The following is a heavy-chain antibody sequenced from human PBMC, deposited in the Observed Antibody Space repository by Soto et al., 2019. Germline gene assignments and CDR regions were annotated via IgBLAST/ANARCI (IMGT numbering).Heavy chain of an antibody. CDR1: GFTFTSSA. V-gene: IGHV1-58*02. J-gene: IGHJ6*03. CDR2: IVVGSGNT. D-gene: IGHD3-10*01. CDR3: AAGYGRGTYYYGSGSYYYYYMDV. Sequence: GASVKVSCKASGFTFTSSAMQWVRQARGQRLEWIGWIVVGSGNTNYAQKFQERVTITRDMSTSTAYMELSSLRSEDTAVYYCAAGYGRGTYYYGSGSYYYYYMDVWGKGTTVTVS.